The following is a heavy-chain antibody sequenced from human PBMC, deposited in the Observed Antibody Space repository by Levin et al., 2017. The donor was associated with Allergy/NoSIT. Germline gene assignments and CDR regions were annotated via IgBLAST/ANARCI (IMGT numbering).Heavy chain of an antibody. Sequence: PGGSLRLSCAASGFTFSTYSMNWVRQAPGKGLECISFISNSGSLIYYADSVKGRFTISRDNAKNLLFLQMNSLRDEDTAVYYCARDTGSAYEYTAGPDYWGQGTLVTVSS. J-gene: IGHJ4*02. CDR2: ISNSGSLI. CDR3: ARDTGSAYEYTAGPDY. D-gene: IGHD5-12*01. V-gene: IGHV3-48*02. CDR1: GFTFSTYS.